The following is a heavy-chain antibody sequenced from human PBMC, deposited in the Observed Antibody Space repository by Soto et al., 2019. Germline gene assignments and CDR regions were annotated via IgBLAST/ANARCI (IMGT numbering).Heavy chain of an antibody. J-gene: IGHJ4*02. CDR3: ARDQFGLGSPSDY. CDR2: IWYDGSNK. V-gene: IGHV3-33*01. D-gene: IGHD3-16*01. Sequence: QVQLVESGGGVVQPGRSLRLSCAASGFTFSSYGMHWVRQAPGKGLEWVAVIWYDGSNKYYADSVKGRFTISRDNSKNTLYLQMNSLRAEATAVYYCARDQFGLGSPSDYWGQGTLVTVSS. CDR1: GFTFSSYG.